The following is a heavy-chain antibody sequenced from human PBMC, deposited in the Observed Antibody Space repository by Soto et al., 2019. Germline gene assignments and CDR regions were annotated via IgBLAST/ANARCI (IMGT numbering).Heavy chain of an antibody. D-gene: IGHD3-3*01. Sequence: VGPLRLSCAASGFTFSSYSMNWVRQAPGKGLEWVSSISSSSSYIYYADSVKGRFTISRDNAKNSLYLQMNSLRAEDTAVYYCVREVDYDFWSGYYTRAFDYWGQGTLVTVSS. CDR1: GFTFSSYS. CDR2: ISSSSSYI. J-gene: IGHJ4*02. V-gene: IGHV3-21*01. CDR3: VREVDYDFWSGYYTRAFDY.